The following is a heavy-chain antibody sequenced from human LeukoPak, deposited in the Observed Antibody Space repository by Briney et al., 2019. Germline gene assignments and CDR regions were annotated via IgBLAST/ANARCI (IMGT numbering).Heavy chain of an antibody. CDR2: IYNSGNT. J-gene: IGHJ4*02. D-gene: IGHD2-2*01. Sequence: SETLSLTCTVSGGSISTYYWSWIRQPPGKGLEWIGFIYNSGNTNYNPSLKSRVTISVDTSKNQFSLKLSSVTAADTAVYYCARLRDCSSTSCSENWGQGTLVTVSS. V-gene: IGHV4-59*12. CDR1: GGSISTYY. CDR3: ARLRDCSSTSCSEN.